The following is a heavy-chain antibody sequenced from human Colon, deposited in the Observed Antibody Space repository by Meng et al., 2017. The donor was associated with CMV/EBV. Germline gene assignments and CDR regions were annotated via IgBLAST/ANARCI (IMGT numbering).Heavy chain of an antibody. CDR3: ARGGAAALTH. CDR1: GFIFRAYA. D-gene: IGHD6-13*01. Sequence: GGSLRLSCAGSGFIFRAYAMHWVRQAPGKGLEWLAVKSADGSIEYHADSVKGRFIISRDNSKSSLYLQMDSLRVEDTAVYYCARGGAAALTHWGQGTLVTVSS. J-gene: IGHJ4*02. V-gene: IGHV3-30-3*01. CDR2: KSADGSIE.